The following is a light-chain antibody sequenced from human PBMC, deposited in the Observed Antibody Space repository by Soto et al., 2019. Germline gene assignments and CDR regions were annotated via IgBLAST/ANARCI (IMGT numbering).Light chain of an antibody. CDR1: SSDVGAYNY. V-gene: IGLV2-8*01. CDR2: EVS. CDR3: SSYTTTSTLV. J-gene: IGLJ3*02. Sequence: QSALTQPPSASGSPGQSVTISCSGTSSDVGAYNYVSWYQQHPGKAPRLLIYEVSQRPSGVPDRFSGSKSANTASLTVSGLQPEDEADYYCSSYTTTSTLVFGGGTKVTVL.